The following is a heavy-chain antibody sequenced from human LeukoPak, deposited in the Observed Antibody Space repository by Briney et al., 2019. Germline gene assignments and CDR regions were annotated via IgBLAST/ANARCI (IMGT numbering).Heavy chain of an antibody. CDR1: GFTFSSNG. D-gene: IGHD1-26*01. CDR3: AKDLVGTTGY. V-gene: IGHV3-23*01. J-gene: IGHJ4*02. Sequence: PGGSLRLSCAASGFTFSSNGMNWVRQAPGKGLEWVSGIIASGGSTYYADSVKGRFTISRDNSKNTLYLQMNSLRAEDTAVYYCAKDLVGTTGYGGQGTLVTVSS. CDR2: IIASGGST.